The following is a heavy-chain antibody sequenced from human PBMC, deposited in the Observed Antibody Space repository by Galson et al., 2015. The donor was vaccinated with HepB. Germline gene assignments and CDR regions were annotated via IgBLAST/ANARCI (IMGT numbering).Heavy chain of an antibody. D-gene: IGHD4-11*01. CDR2: IYDNGHT. CDR3: ARSIYSNYNYFDA. Sequence: LTCSVSGDSSSSGGYYWSWIRQHPGKGLEWIGNIYDNGHTFYNPSLKSRLTMSVDKSNNQFSLRLNSVTAADTATYFCARSIYSNYNYFDAWGQGTLVTVSS. CDR1: GDSSSSGGYY. J-gene: IGHJ5*02. V-gene: IGHV4-30-4*08.